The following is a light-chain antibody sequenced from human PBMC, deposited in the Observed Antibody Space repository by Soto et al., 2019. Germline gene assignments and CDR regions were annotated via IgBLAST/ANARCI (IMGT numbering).Light chain of an antibody. CDR2: GAS. Sequence: EIVITQSPATLSVSPGERATLSCRASESVRSNLAWYQQKPGQAPRLLIYGASTRATGIPARFSGSGSGTEFTLTISSLQSEDFAVYYCQQYNTWPLSFGPGTKVDIK. CDR3: QQYNTWPLS. CDR1: ESVRSN. J-gene: IGKJ3*01. V-gene: IGKV3-15*01.